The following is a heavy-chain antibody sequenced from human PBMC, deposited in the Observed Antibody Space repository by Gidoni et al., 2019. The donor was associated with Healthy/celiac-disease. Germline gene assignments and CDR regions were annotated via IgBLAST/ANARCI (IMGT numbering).Heavy chain of an antibody. J-gene: IGHJ4*02. Sequence: QVQLVQSGAEVKKPGASVKVSCKASGYTFTSYYMHWVRQAPGQGLEWMGIINPSGGSTSYAKKFQGRVTMTRDTSTSTVYMELSSLRSEDTAVYYWARADRAAKAENDYWGQGTLVTVSS. V-gene: IGHV1-46*03. D-gene: IGHD5-18*01. CDR2: INPSGGST. CDR3: ARADRAAKAENDY. CDR1: GYTFTSYY.